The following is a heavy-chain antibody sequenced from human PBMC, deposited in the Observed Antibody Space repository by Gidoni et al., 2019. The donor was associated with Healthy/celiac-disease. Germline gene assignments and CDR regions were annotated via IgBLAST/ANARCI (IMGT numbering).Heavy chain of an antibody. Sequence: EVQLVEYGGGVVRPGGALRLSCAASGSTFDDYGMSWGRQAPGKGLGWVSGINWKGGSTGYADSVKGRFTISRDNAKNSLYLQMNSLRAEDTALYYCARELTTIVLYGMDVWGQGTTVTVSS. V-gene: IGHV3-20*04. CDR1: GSTFDDYG. J-gene: IGHJ6*02. CDR3: ARELTTIVLYGMDV. CDR2: INWKGGST. D-gene: IGHD3-22*01.